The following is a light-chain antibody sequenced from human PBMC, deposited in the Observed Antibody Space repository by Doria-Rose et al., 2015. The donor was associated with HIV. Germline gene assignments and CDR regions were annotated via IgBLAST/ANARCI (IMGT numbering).Light chain of an antibody. CDR3: QVWDSSVVI. Sequence: SYELTQPPSVSVAPGKTARITCGGNNIGSKSVHWNQQKPGQAPVMVIYYDSDRPSGIPERFSGANSGNTATLTISRVEAGDEADYYCQVWDSSVVIFGGGTKLTVL. J-gene: IGLJ2*01. V-gene: IGLV3-21*04. CDR1: NIGSKS. CDR2: YDS.